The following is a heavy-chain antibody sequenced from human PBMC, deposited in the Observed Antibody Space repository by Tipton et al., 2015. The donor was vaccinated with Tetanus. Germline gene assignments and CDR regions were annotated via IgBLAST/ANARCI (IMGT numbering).Heavy chain of an antibody. CDR3: GSEIDGGQEAGALDS. Sequence: TLSLTCTVSGGSINSETYYRTWIRQRPGAGLEWLGFIYYSGSTFYHPSLRGRLTMSVDTSKNQFYRRLTALNAADTALYYCGSEIDGGQEAGALDSWGQGILVTVSS. CDR1: GGSINSETYY. CDR2: IYYSGST. V-gene: IGHV4-31*03. D-gene: IGHD2-15*01. J-gene: IGHJ4*02.